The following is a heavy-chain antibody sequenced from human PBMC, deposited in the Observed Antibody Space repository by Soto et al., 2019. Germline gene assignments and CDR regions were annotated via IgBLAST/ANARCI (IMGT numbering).Heavy chain of an antibody. D-gene: IGHD3-9*01. Sequence: QLQLQESGPGLVKPSETLSLTCTVSGGSISSSSYYWGWIRQPPGKGLEWIGSIYYSGSTYYNPSLKSRVTISVDTSKNQFSLKLSSVTAADTAVYYCARRRSYYDILTGFAWFDPWGQGTLVTVSS. CDR2: IYYSGST. V-gene: IGHV4-39*01. CDR1: GGSISSSSYY. J-gene: IGHJ5*02. CDR3: ARRRSYYDILTGFAWFDP.